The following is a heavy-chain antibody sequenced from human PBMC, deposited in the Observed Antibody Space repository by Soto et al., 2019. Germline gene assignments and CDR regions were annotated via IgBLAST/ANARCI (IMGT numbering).Heavy chain of an antibody. D-gene: IGHD6-13*01. V-gene: IGHV4-61*01. Sequence: XTLSLPCTVSGGSFSSGSYYWSWIRQPPGKGLEWIGYIYYSGSTNYKPSLKSRVTISVDTSKNRFSLKLSSLTAADTAVYYCARGPSAAAGAVGVDYWGQGTLVTVSS. CDR3: ARGPSAAAGAVGVDY. CDR2: IYYSGST. CDR1: GGSFSSGSYY. J-gene: IGHJ4*02.